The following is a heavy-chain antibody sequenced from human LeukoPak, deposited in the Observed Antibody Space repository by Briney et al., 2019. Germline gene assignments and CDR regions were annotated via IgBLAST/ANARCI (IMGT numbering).Heavy chain of an antibody. Sequence: GGSLRLSCAASGFTFSSYEMNWGRQAPGKGLEWVSYISSSGSTTHYADSVKGRFTISRDNDKNSLYLQMNSLRAEDTAVYYCARDNYDSSGYYFDWGQGTLVTVSS. CDR2: ISSSGSTT. CDR3: ARDNYDSSGYYFD. V-gene: IGHV3-48*03. J-gene: IGHJ4*02. D-gene: IGHD3-22*01. CDR1: GFTFSSYE.